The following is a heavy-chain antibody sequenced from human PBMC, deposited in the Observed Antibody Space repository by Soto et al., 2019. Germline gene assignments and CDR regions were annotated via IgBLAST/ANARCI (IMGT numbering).Heavy chain of an antibody. CDR1: GYTFTNYG. CDR2: VSPYNGNR. J-gene: IGHJ4*02. D-gene: IGHD2-21*02. CDR3: ARRYGDPSSAAGFDY. V-gene: IGHV1-18*01. Sequence: QVPLVQSGAEVKKSGASVKASCKASGYTFTNYGISWVRQAPGQGLEWMGWVSPYNGNRYYAQKFHGRLTLTTDTSTNTAFMELRSLSPGDTAIYYCARRYGDPSSAAGFDYWGQGTLVTVSS.